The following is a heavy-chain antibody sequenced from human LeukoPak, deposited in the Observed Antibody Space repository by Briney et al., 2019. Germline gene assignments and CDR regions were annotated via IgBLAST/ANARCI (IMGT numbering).Heavy chain of an antibody. CDR2: IYYSGST. CDR1: GGSISSYY. D-gene: IGHD3-10*01. Sequence: SETLSLTCTVSGGSISSYYWSWIRQPPGKGLEWIGYIYYSGSTNYNPSLKSRVTISVDTSKNQFSLNLSSVTAADTAVYYCARYYGSGSYGFDPWGRRTLVTVSS. V-gene: IGHV4-59*08. J-gene: IGHJ5*02. CDR3: ARYYGSGSYGFDP.